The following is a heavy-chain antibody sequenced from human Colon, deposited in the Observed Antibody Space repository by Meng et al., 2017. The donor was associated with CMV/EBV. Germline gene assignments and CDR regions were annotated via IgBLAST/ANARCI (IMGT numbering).Heavy chain of an antibody. CDR2: INSGATST. V-gene: IGHV3-48*03. CDR1: GFMFDAYE. CDR3: VRALGSSWSLYFDQ. D-gene: IGHD6-13*01. J-gene: IGHJ4*02. Sequence: GGSLRLSCAASGFMFDAYEMNWVRQAPGKGLEWVAYINSGATSTKYADSFQGRFTISRDNARNSLSLQMNSLRVDDTAVYYCVRALGSSWSLYFDQWGQGALVTVSS.